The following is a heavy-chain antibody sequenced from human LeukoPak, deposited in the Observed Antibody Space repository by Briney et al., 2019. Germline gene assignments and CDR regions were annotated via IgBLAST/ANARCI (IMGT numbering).Heavy chain of an antibody. V-gene: IGHV4-4*07. CDR1: GGSISSYY. Sequence: SETLSLTCTVSGGSISSYYWSWIRQPAGKGLEWTGRIYTSGSTNYNPSLKSRVTMSVDTSKNQFSLKLSSVTAADTAVYYCARDHYDSSGEYYFDYWGQGTLVTVSS. CDR2: IYTSGST. D-gene: IGHD3-22*01. J-gene: IGHJ4*02. CDR3: ARDHYDSSGEYYFDY.